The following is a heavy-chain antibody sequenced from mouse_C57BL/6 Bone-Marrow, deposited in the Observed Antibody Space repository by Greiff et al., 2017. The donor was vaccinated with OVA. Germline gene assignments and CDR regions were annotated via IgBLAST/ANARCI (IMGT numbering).Heavy chain of an antibody. CDR1: GFTFSDYG. Sequence: EVKVVESGGGLVKPGGSLKLSCAASGFTFSDYGMHWVRQAPEKGLEWVAYISRGSSTIYYADTVKGRFTISRDNAKNTLFLQMTSLRSEDTAMYDCARIGYEAWFAYWGQGTLVTVSA. D-gene: IGHD2-2*01. CDR2: ISRGSSTI. J-gene: IGHJ3*01. CDR3: ARIGYEAWFAY. V-gene: IGHV5-17*01.